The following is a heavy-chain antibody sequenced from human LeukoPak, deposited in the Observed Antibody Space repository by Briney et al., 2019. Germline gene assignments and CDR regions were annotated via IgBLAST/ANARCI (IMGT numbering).Heavy chain of an antibody. CDR1: GFTVSSNY. CDR3: ARDKYQGGFDY. CDR2: IYSGGST. V-gene: IGHV3-53*01. D-gene: IGHD2-2*01. J-gene: IGHJ4*02. Sequence: GGSLRLSCAASGFTVSSNYMSWVRQAPGKGLECVSVIYSGGSTYYEDSVKGRFTISRDNSKNTLYLQINSLRAEDTAVYYCARDKYQGGFDYWGQGTLVTVSS.